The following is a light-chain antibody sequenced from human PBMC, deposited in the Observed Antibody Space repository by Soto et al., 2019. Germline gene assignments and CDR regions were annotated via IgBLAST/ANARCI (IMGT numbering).Light chain of an antibody. CDR1: NIGGKS. J-gene: IGLJ1*01. CDR2: DDS. Sequence: SALTLTASVSVAPGQTATISCGGNNIGGKSVHWYPQKPGQARVVVIYDDSDRPTGIPERFSGFNSWNTATLTISRVEDGDEADYHCQVWDDNTDHHVLGTGTKVTVL. V-gene: IGLV3-21*02. CDR3: QVWDDNTDHHV.